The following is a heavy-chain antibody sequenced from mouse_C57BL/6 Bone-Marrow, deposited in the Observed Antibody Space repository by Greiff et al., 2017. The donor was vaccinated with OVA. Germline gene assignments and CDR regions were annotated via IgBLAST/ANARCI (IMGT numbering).Heavy chain of an antibody. CDR2: ISYDGSN. D-gene: IGHD4-1*01. CDR1: GYSITSGYY. V-gene: IGHV3-6*01. Sequence: EVKVEESGPGLVKPSQSLSLTCSVTGYSITSGYYWNWIRQFPGNKLEWMGYISYDGSNNYNPSLKNRITITRDTSKNKFFLKLNSVTTEDTATYYCARRTGTRIDYWGQGTTLTVSS. J-gene: IGHJ2*01. CDR3: ARRTGTRIDY.